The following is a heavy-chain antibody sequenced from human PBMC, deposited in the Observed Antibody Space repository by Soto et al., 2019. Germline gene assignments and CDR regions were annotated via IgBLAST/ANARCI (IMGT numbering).Heavy chain of an antibody. J-gene: IGHJ1*01. V-gene: IGHV3-23*01. CDR3: AKNPALTTVTTYFQH. CDR1: GLTFSSYA. D-gene: IGHD4-17*01. Sequence: GGSLRLSCAASGLTFSSYAMSWVRQAPGKGLEWVSAISGSGGSTYYADSVKGRFTISRDNSKNTLYLQMNSLRAEDTAVYYCAKNPALTTVTTYFQHWGQGTLVTVSS. CDR2: ISGSGGST.